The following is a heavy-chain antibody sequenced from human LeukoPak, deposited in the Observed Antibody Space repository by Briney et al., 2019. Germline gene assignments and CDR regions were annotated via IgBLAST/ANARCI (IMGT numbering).Heavy chain of an antibody. Sequence: GGSLRLSCAASGFTLSSYAMSWVRQAPGKGLEWVSAISGSGGSTYYADSVKGRFTISRDNSKNTLYLQMNSLRAEDTAVYYCAKMYGDYVDNWFDPWGQGTLVTVSA. J-gene: IGHJ5*02. CDR1: GFTLSSYA. V-gene: IGHV3-23*01. D-gene: IGHD4-17*01. CDR3: AKMYGDYVDNWFDP. CDR2: ISGSGGST.